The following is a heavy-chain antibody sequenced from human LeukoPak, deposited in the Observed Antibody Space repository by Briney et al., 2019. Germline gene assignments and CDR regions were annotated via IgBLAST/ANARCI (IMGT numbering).Heavy chain of an antibody. CDR1: GGSISSGSYY. V-gene: IGHV4-61*02. CDR2: IYTSGST. CDR3: ARARGFRFDWFDP. J-gene: IGHJ5*02. D-gene: IGHD3-10*01. Sequence: KSSETLSLTCTVSGGSISSGSYYWSWIRQPAGKGLEWIGRIYTSGSTNSNPSLKSRVTISVDTSKNQFSLKLSSVTAADTAVYYCARARGFRFDWFDPWGQGTLVTVSS.